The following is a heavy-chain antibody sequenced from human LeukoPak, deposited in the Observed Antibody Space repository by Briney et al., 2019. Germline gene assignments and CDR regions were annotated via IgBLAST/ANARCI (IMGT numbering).Heavy chain of an antibody. D-gene: IGHD3-22*01. CDR2: IIPIFGTA. CDR3: ARAFTYYYDSSGYCPDRD. Sequence: SVKVSCKASGGTFSSYAISWVRQAPGQGLEWMGGIIPIFGTANYAQKFQGRVTITTDESTSTAYMELSSLRSEDTAVYYCARAFTYYYDSSGYCPDRDWGQGTLVTVSS. J-gene: IGHJ1*01. V-gene: IGHV1-69*05. CDR1: GGTFSSYA.